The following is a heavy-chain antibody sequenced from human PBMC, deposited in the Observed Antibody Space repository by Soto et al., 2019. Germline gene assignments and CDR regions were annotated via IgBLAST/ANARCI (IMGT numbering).Heavy chain of an antibody. Sequence: QLHLQESGPGLVKPSETLSLTCTVSGGSISSSSYYWGWIRQPPGKGLEWIGNVYYGGSTYYNPSATGRVTISVETSKSQFSLKLSSVAAADTAVYYCAGGDYYHSSGYYFYYYTMDVWGQGTTVTVSS. CDR3: AGGDYYHSSGYYFYYYTMDV. J-gene: IGHJ6*02. CDR2: VYYGGST. D-gene: IGHD3-22*01. V-gene: IGHV4-39*01. CDR1: GGSISSSSYY.